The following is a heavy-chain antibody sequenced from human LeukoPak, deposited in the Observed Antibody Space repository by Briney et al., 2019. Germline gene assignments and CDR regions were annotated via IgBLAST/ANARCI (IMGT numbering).Heavy chain of an antibody. D-gene: IGHD2-2*01. J-gene: IGHJ4*02. Sequence: ASVKVSCKVSGYTLTELSMHWVRQAPGKGLEWMGGFDPEDGETIYAQKFQGRVTMTEDTSTDTAYMELSSLRSEDTAVYYCATLTGYCSSTSCLNDCWGQGTLVTVSS. CDR1: GYTLTELS. CDR3: ATLTGYCSSTSCLNDC. V-gene: IGHV1-24*01. CDR2: FDPEDGET.